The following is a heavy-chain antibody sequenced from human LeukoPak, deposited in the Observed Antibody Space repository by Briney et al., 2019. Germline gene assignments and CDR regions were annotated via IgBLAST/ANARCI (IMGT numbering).Heavy chain of an antibody. CDR2: ISSSSSYI. CDR1: GFTFSSYS. V-gene: IGHV3-21*01. J-gene: IGHJ4*02. CDR3: ARGKQVGATTFDY. D-gene: IGHD1-26*01. Sequence: GGSLRLSCAASGFTFSSYSMNGVRQAPGKGLEWVSSISSSSSYIYYADSVKGRFTISRDNAKNSLYLQMNSLRAEDTAVYYCARGKQVGATTFDYWGQGTLVTVSS.